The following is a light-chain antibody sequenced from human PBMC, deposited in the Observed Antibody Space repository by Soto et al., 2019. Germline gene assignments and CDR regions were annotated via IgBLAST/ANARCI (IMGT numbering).Light chain of an antibody. CDR3: CSYAGTYTLV. Sequence: QSALTQPRSVSGSPGQSVTISCTGTSSDIGKHNYVSWYQQHPGKAPKLMIFDVTERPSGVPDRFSGSKSGNTASLTISGLQAGDEADYYCCSYAGTYTLVFGGGTKVTVL. V-gene: IGLV2-11*01. CDR1: SSDIGKHNY. CDR2: DVT. J-gene: IGLJ2*01.